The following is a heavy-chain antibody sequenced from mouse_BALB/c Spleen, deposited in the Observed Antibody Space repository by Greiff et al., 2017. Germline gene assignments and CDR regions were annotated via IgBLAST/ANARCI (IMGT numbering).Heavy chain of an antibody. Sequence: EVKLMESGGGLVQPGGSLKLSCAASGFTFSSYGMSWVRQTPDKRLELVATINSNGGSTYYPDSVKGRFTISRDNAKNTLYLQMSSLKSEDTAMYYCARDHYYGSRYFDYWGQGTTLTVSS. D-gene: IGHD1-1*01. J-gene: IGHJ2*01. CDR3: ARDHYYGSRYFDY. V-gene: IGHV5-6-3*01. CDR2: INSNGGST. CDR1: GFTFSSYG.